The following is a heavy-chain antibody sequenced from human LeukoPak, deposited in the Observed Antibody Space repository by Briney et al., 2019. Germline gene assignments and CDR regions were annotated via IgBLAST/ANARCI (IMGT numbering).Heavy chain of an antibody. CDR1: GFTFSSSW. CDR3: ARAAYCSGGNCYWIFGY. J-gene: IGHJ4*02. D-gene: IGHD2-15*01. CDR2: IYSNGSNT. Sequence: PGGSLRLSCAASGFTFSSSWMHWVRQAPGKGLVWVSRIYSNGSNTNYADSVQGRFTIARDNAKNTLYLQMNSLRAEDTAVYYCARAAYCSGGNCYWIFGYWGQGTLVTVSS. V-gene: IGHV3-74*01.